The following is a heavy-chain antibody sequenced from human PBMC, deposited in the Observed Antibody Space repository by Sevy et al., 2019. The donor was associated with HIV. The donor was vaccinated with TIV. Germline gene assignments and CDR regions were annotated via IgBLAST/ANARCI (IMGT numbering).Heavy chain of an antibody. J-gene: IGHJ4*02. CDR1: GFTFSSYA. V-gene: IGHV3-23*01. CDR3: AKGGGSSWYSYFDY. Sequence: GGSLRLSCAASGFTFSSYAMSWVRQAPGKGLEWVSAISGSGGSTYYADSVKGRFTISRDNSKNTRYLQMNSLRAEDTAVYYCAKGGGSSWYSYFDYWGQGTLVTVSS. D-gene: IGHD6-13*01. CDR2: ISGSGGST.